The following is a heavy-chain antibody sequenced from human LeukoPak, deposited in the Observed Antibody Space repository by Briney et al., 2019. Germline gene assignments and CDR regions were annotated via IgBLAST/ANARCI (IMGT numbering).Heavy chain of an antibody. CDR2: ISGSGGST. Sequence: GGSLRLSCAASGFTFSSYAMSWVRQAPGKGLEWVSAISGSGGSTYYADSVKGRFTISRDNSKNTLYPQMNSLRAEDTAVYYCAKCPFITGTTIWFDPWGQGTLVTVSS. CDR3: AKCPFITGTTIWFDP. D-gene: IGHD1-7*01. CDR1: GFTFSSYA. V-gene: IGHV3-23*01. J-gene: IGHJ5*02.